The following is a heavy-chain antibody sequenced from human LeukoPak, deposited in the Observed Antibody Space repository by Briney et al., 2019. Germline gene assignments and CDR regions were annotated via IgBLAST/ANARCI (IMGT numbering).Heavy chain of an antibody. CDR1: GGSISSYY. CDR3: ASGVLTVTLFDY. V-gene: IGHV4-59*01. Sequence: SETLSLTCTVSGGSISSYYWSWIRQPPGKGLEWIGYIYCSGSTNYNPSLKSRVTISVDTSKNQFSLKLSSVTAADTAVYYCASGVLTVTLFDYWGQGTLVTVSS. D-gene: IGHD4-11*01. CDR2: IYCSGST. J-gene: IGHJ4*02.